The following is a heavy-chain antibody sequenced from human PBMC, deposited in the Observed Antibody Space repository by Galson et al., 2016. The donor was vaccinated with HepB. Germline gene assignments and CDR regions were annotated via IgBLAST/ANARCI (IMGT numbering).Heavy chain of an antibody. CDR1: GGSISSGVYY. D-gene: IGHD1-26*01. V-gene: IGHV4-31*03. Sequence: TLSLTCTVSGGSISSGVYYWSWVRQHPGKGLEWIGYIHYTGGTYYNPSLKSRVTITVDTSKNQFSLKLSSVTAADTAVYYCARVVPPVRFGSEYYFDCWGQGILVTVSS. CDR3: ARVVPPVRFGSEYYFDC. CDR2: IHYTGGT. J-gene: IGHJ4*02.